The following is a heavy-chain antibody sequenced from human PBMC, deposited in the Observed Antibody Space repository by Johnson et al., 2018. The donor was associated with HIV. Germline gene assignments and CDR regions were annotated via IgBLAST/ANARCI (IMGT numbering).Heavy chain of an antibody. D-gene: IGHD1-26*01. V-gene: IGHV3-30*03. CDR1: GFTFSSYG. CDR3: ASDGWELLGVAAFDV. CDR2: ISYDGSNK. J-gene: IGHJ3*01. Sequence: QMLLVESGGGVVQPGRSLRLSCAASGFTFSSYGMHWVRQAPGKGLEWLAVISYDGSNKYYADSVKGRFTISRDTSKNTLYLQMNSLRPEDTAVYYCASDGWELLGVAAFDVWGQGTLVTVSS.